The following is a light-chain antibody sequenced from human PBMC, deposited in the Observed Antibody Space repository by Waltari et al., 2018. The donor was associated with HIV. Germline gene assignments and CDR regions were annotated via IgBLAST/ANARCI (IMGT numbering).Light chain of an antibody. CDR1: QSVGTS. J-gene: IGKJ2*01. V-gene: IGKV1-12*01. Sequence: DTQMTQSPSFVSASVGDRVSITCRASQSVGTSVAWYQQKPGGTPKLILFEASRLQPGVPSRFSGSGSGTYFTLTISSLQPEDLATYYCQQADSFPHTFGQGT. CDR3: QQADSFPHT. CDR2: EAS.